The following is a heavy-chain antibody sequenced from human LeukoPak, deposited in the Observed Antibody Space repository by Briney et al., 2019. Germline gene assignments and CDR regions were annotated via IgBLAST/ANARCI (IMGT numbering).Heavy chain of an antibody. CDR2: IRSKTYGGAK. CDR3: ARARGYSYGYIDY. Sequence: GGSLRLSCTASGFTFGDYAMSWFRQAPGKGLEWVGFIRSKTYGGAKEYAASVKDRFTISRDDSKSIAYLQMNSLKTEDTAVYYCARARGYSYGYIDYWGQGILVTVSS. V-gene: IGHV3-49*03. D-gene: IGHD5-18*01. CDR1: GFTFGDYA. J-gene: IGHJ4*02.